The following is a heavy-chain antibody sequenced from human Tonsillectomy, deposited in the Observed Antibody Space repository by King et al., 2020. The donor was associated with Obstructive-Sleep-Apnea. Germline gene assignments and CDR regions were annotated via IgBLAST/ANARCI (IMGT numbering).Heavy chain of an antibody. CDR2: ISAYNGNT. CDR3: ARGIAPDPRYSGSSDY. Sequence: VQLVESGAEVKKPGASVKVSCKASGYTFTSYGISWVRQAPGQGLEWMGWISAYNGNTNYAQKLQGRVTMTTDTSTSTAYMELRSLRSDDTAVYFCARGIAPDPRYSGSSDYWGQGTLVTVSS. V-gene: IGHV1-18*04. CDR1: GYTFTSYG. D-gene: IGHD1-26*01. J-gene: IGHJ4*02.